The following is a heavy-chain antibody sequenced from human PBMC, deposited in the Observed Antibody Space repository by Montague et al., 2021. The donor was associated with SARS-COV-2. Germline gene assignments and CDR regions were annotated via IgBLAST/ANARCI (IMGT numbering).Heavy chain of an antibody. V-gene: IGHV4-39*07. CDR3: ARDDIVLQGVTKGMDV. J-gene: IGHJ6*02. CDR2: MYYSGST. CDR1: GGSISSSNCY. D-gene: IGHD3-10*01. Sequence: SETLSLTCTVSGGSISSSNCYWGWIRQPPGKGLEWIGNMYYSGSTYYNPSPKSRVTISIDTSKNQFSLKLSSVTAADTAVYYCARDDIVLQGVTKGMDVWGQGTTVTVSS.